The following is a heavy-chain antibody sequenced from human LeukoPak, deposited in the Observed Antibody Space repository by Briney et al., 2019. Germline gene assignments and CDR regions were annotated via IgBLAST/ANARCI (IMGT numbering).Heavy chain of an antibody. CDR3: ARDGRRLLWFGEHDAFDI. V-gene: IGHV4-34*01. D-gene: IGHD3-10*01. CDR1: GGSFSGYY. CDR2: INHSGST. J-gene: IGHJ3*02. Sequence: SETLSLTCAVYGGSFSGYYWSWIRQPPGKGLEWIGEINHSGSTNYNPSLKSRVTISVDTSKNQFSLKLSSVTAADTAVYYCARDGRRLLWFGEHDAFDIWGQGTMVTVSS.